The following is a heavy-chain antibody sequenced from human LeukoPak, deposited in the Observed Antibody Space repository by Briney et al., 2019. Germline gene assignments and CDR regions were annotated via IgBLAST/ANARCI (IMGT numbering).Heavy chain of an antibody. Sequence: SETLSLTCSVFGGSVSSYYWSWIRQSPGKGLEWIGYIHNSGRTNYNPSLKSRVTGFVDTSKNQVSLRLSSVTAADTAVYYCARHGTISSESYFDYWGQGALVTVSS. V-gene: IGHV4-59*08. CDR3: ARHGTISSESYFDY. D-gene: IGHD1-14*01. CDR2: IHNSGRT. J-gene: IGHJ4*02. CDR1: GGSVSSYY.